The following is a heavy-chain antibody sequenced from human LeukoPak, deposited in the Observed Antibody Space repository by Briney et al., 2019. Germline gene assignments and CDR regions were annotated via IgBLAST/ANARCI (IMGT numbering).Heavy chain of an antibody. CDR1: GGSFSGYY. V-gene: IGHV4-34*01. D-gene: IGHD2-15*01. Sequence: SETLSLTCAVYGGSFSGYYWSWIRQPPGKGLEWVGEINHSGSTNYNPSLKSRVTISVDTSKNQFSLKLSSVTAADTAVYYCAGTARSSGVDYWGQGTLVTVSS. J-gene: IGHJ4*02. CDR3: AGTARSSGVDY. CDR2: INHSGST.